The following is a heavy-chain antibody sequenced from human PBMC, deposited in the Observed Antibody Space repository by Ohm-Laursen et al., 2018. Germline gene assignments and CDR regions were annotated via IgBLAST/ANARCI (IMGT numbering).Heavy chain of an antibody. D-gene: IGHD3-3*01. Sequence: SLRLSCTASGFTFSSYCMHWVRQAPGKGLMWVSRINSDGSSTTYADSVKGRFTISRDNAKNTLYLQMNSLRVEDTAVYYCASGSLLTYYDFWSGDYFDYWGQGTLVTVSS. CDR2: INSDGSST. J-gene: IGHJ4*02. CDR3: ASGSLLTYYDFWSGDYFDY. CDR1: GFTFSSYC. V-gene: IGHV3-74*01.